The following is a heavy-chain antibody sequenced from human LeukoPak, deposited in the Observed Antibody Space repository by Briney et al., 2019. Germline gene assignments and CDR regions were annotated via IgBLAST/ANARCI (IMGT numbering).Heavy chain of an antibody. CDR1: GYTFTGYY. J-gene: IGHJ6*02. CDR2: INPNSGST. Sequence: ASVKVSCKASGYTFTGYYMHWVRQAPGQGLEWMGWINPNSGSTNYAQKFQGRVTMTRDTSISTAYMELSRLRSDDTAVYYCARELRHGSGSSNYYYYGMDVWGQGTTVTVSS. CDR3: ARELRHGSGSSNYYYYGMDV. D-gene: IGHD3-10*01. V-gene: IGHV1-2*02.